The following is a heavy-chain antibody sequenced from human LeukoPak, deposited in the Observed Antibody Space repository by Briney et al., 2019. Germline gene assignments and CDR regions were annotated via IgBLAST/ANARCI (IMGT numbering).Heavy chain of an antibody. CDR1: GDSVSSNSAA. D-gene: IGHD6-13*01. CDR2: TYYGSKWYT. J-gene: IGHJ4*02. CDR3: ERGYSSSWYVAAQTARDY. V-gene: IGHV6-1*01. Sequence: SQTLSLTCAISGDSVSSNSAAWNSIRQPPSRGLEWLGRTYYGSKWYTDYAVSVKSRITIKADTSKNQFSLQLNSVTPEDTAVFYCERGYSSSWYVAAQTARDYWGQGTLVTVSS.